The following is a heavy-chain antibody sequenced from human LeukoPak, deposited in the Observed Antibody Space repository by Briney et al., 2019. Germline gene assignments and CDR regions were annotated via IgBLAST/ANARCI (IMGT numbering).Heavy chain of an antibody. CDR2: IIPIFGTA. CDR1: GGTFSSYA. D-gene: IGHD6-13*01. Sequence: SVKVSCKASGGTFSSYAISWVRQAPGQGLEWMGGIIPIFGTANYAQKFQGRVTITADKSTSTAYMELNSLRAEDTAVYYCAGEHSSSWRRGFDYWGQGTLVTVSS. V-gene: IGHV1-69*06. J-gene: IGHJ4*02. CDR3: AGEHSSSWRRGFDY.